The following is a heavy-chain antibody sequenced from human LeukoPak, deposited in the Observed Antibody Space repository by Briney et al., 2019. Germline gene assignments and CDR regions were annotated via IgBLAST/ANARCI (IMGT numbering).Heavy chain of an antibody. CDR1: GFTFSGSD. Sequence: GGSLRLSCAASGFTFSGSDMHWVRQASGKGLEWVGRIRIKTNSYATAYAASVKGRFTISRDNAKNSLYLQMNSLRAEDTAVYYCARSSASVPGGAFDIWGQGTMVTVSS. V-gene: IGHV3-73*01. CDR2: IRIKTNSYAT. CDR3: ARSSASVPGGAFDI. D-gene: IGHD3-16*01. J-gene: IGHJ3*02.